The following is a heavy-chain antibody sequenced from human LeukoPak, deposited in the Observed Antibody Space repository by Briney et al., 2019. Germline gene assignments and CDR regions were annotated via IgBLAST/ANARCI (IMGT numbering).Heavy chain of an antibody. Sequence: GASVKVSCKASGYTFTGYYMHWVRQAPGQGLEWMGWMNPNSGNTGYAQKFQGRVTMTRNTSITTAYMELSSLRSEDTAVYYCARGLGRTTMVTRGGVRFDYWGQGTLVIVSS. V-gene: IGHV1-8*02. CDR1: GYTFTGYY. CDR3: ARGLGRTTMVTRGGVRFDY. D-gene: IGHD5-18*01. CDR2: MNPNSGNT. J-gene: IGHJ4*02.